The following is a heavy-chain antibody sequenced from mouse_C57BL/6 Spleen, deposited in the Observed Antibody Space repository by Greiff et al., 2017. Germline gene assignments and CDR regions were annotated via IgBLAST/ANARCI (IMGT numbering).Heavy chain of an antibody. CDR2: ISSGSSTI. CDR1: GFTFSDYG. CDR3: ARDYGNYAMDY. Sequence: EVQRVESGGGLVKPGGSLKLSCAASGFTFSDYGMHWVRQAPEKGLEWVAYISSGSSTIYYADTVKGRFTISRDNAKNTLFLQMTSLRSEDTAMYYCARDYGNYAMDYWGQGTSVTVSS. J-gene: IGHJ4*01. D-gene: IGHD1-1*01. V-gene: IGHV5-17*01.